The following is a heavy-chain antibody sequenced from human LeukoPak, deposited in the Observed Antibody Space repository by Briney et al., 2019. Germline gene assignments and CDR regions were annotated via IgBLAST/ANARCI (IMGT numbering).Heavy chain of an antibody. CDR3: ARLGTPVAGYFDY. D-gene: IGHD6-19*01. CDR1: GYTFTGYY. V-gene: IGHV1-2*02. J-gene: IGHJ4*02. Sequence: ASVKVSCKASGYTFTGYYMHWVRQAPGQGLEWMGWINPNSGGTNYAQKFQGRVTMTRDTSISTAYMELSRLRSDDTAVYYCARLGTPVAGYFDYWGQGTLVTVSS. CDR2: INPNSGGT.